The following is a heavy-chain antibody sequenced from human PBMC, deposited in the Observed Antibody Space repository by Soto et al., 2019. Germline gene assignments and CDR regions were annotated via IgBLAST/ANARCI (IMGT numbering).Heavy chain of an antibody. Sequence: GESLKISCKGSGYSFTSYWIGWVRQIPGKGLEWMGVIYPGDSDTRYSPSFQGQVIISADKSISTAYLQWSSLKASDTAMYYCARQYVVVSTSAALDIWGQGTMVTVSS. CDR2: IYPGDSDT. D-gene: IGHD2-21*02. CDR3: ARQYVVVSTSAALDI. CDR1: GYSFTSYW. J-gene: IGHJ3*02. V-gene: IGHV5-51*01.